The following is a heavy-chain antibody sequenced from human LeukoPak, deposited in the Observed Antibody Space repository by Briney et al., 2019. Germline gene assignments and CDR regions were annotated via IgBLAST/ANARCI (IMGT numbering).Heavy chain of an antibody. CDR1: GVTFIASN. J-gene: IGHJ3*02. CDR3: ATDVEMATIDAFDT. V-gene: IGHV1-2*02. D-gene: IGHD5-24*01. Sequence: ASVKVSCKAFGVTFIASNMSSVRQAPGQGLEWMGWINPNSGGTNYAQKFQGRVTMTRDTSISTAYMELSRLRSDDTAVYYCATDVEMATIDAFDTWGQGTMVTVSS. CDR2: INPNSGGT.